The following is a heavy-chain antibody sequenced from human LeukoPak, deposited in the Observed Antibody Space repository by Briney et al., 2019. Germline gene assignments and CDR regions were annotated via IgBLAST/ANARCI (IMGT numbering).Heavy chain of an antibody. Sequence: SETLSLTCTVSGGSISSSSYYWGWIRQPPGKGLEWIGSIYYSGSTYYNPSLKSRVTISVDTSKNQFSLKLSSVTAADTAVYYCARDRYCSGGSCYRTYYYYYMDVWGKGTTVTVSS. CDR1: GGSISSSSYY. CDR3: ARDRYCSGGSCYRTYYYYYMDV. CDR2: IYYSGST. J-gene: IGHJ6*03. D-gene: IGHD2-15*01. V-gene: IGHV4-39*07.